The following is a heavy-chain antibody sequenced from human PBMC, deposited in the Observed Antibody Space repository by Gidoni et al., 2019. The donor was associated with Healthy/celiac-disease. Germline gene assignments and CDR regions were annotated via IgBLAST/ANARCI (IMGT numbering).Heavy chain of an antibody. Sequence: EVQLLESGGGLVQPGGSLRLSCAASGITFNNYAMTWVRQAPEKGLEWVSSISDDGGSTYYADSVRGRFTTSRDNSKNTLYLEMNSLRDEDMAVYYCAKDIPHWYFDLWGRGTLVTVSS. D-gene: IGHD2-2*02. CDR2: ISDDGGST. CDR1: GITFNNYA. J-gene: IGHJ2*01. V-gene: IGHV3-23*01. CDR3: AKDIPHWYFDL.